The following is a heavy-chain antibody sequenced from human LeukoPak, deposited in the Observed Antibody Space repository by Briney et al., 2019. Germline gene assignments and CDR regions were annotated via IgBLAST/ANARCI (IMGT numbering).Heavy chain of an antibody. CDR2: ISYDGSNK. CDR3: ARDRRDYGDSYYYGMDV. V-gene: IGHV3-30*14. CDR1: GFTFSSYA. J-gene: IGHJ6*02. D-gene: IGHD4-17*01. Sequence: GRSLKLSCAASGFTFSSYAMHWVRQAPGKGLEWVAVISYDGSNKYYADSVKGRFTISRDNSKNTLYLQMNSLRAEDTAVYYCARDRRDYGDSYYYGMDVWGQGTTVTVSS.